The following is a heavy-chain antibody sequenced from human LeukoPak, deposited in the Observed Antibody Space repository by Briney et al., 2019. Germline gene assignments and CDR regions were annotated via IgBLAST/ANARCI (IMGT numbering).Heavy chain of an antibody. J-gene: IGHJ4*02. Sequence: GGSLRLSCAASGFSFSSYGMHWVRQAPGKGLEWVAVISYDGSNKYYADSVKGRFTISRDNSKNTLYLQMNSLRAEDTAVYYCAKVVASQYSSGWPPDYWGQGTLVTVSS. D-gene: IGHD6-19*01. CDR2: ISYDGSNK. CDR3: AKVVASQYSSGWPPDY. V-gene: IGHV3-30*18. CDR1: GFSFSSYG.